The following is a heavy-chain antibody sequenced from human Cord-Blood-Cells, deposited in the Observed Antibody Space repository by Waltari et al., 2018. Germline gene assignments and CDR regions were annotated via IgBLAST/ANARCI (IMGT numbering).Heavy chain of an antibody. J-gene: IGHJ3*02. Sequence: QVQLVQSGAEVKKPGASVKVSCKASGYTFTGYYMHWVRQDPGQGLEWMGWINPNSGGTNYAQKFQGWVTMTRDTSISTAYMELSRLRSDDTAVYYCARDTVGYSSGWYAFDIWGQGTMVTVSS. D-gene: IGHD6-19*01. CDR1: GYTFTGYY. CDR2: INPNSGGT. V-gene: IGHV1-2*04. CDR3: ARDTVGYSSGWYAFDI.